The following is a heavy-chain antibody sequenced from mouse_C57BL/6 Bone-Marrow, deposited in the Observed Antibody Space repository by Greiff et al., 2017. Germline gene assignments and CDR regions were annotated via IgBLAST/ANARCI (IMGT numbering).Heavy chain of an antibody. CDR1: GYTFTSYW. V-gene: IGHV1-50*01. J-gene: IGHJ2*01. CDR3: ARSDYGYDGDY. CDR2: IDPSDSYT. Sequence: QVQLQQPGAELVKPGASVKLSCKASGYTFTSYWMQWVKQRPGQGLEWIGEIDPSDSYTNYNQKFKGKATLTVETSSSTAYMQLSSLTSEDSAVYYCARSDYGYDGDYWGQGTTLTVSS. D-gene: IGHD2-2*01.